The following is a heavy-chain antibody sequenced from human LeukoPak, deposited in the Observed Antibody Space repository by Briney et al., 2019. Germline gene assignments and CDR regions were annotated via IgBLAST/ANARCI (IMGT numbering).Heavy chain of an antibody. CDR3: ASVKEVGDAWYRYKSMDV. CDR1: GFTFSDYY. V-gene: IGHV3-11*01. Sequence: PGGSLRLSCAASGFTFSDYYMTWIRQAPGKGLEWISYISSSGSTIYYADSVKGRFTSSRDNGKISLYLQIDSLRAEDTAVYFCASVKEVGDAWYRYKSMDVGGKGTRDSVFS. D-gene: IGHD3-16*01. CDR2: ISSSGSTI. J-gene: IGHJ6*03.